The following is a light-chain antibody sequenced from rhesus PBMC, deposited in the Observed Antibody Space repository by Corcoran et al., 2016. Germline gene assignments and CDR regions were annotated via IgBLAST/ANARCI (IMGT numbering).Light chain of an antibody. CDR2: KAS. V-gene: IGKV1-25*01. CDR3: QHGYGILYS. J-gene: IGKJ2*01. Sequence: DIQMTQSPSSLSASVGDRVTITCRASQGISNNLAWYQQKPGKVPKLLIYKASTLPSGIPSRFSGSGSGTDFTRTISSLQPEDFATYYCQHGYGILYSFGQGTKVEIK. CDR1: QGISNN.